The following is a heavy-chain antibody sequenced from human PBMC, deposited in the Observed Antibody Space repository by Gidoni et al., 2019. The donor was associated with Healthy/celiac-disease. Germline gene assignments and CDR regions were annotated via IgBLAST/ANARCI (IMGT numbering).Heavy chain of an antibody. V-gene: IGHV1-69*01. CDR1: GGTFRSYA. CDR2: IIPIFGTA. D-gene: IGHD5-18*01. J-gene: IGHJ6*02. CDR3: ARSAGGYSYGHRDYYYYGMDV. Sequence: QVQLVQSGAVVKKPGSSVKVPCKASGGTFRSYAISWVRQAPGQGLEWMGGIIPIFGTANYAQKFQGRVTITADESTSTAYMELSSLRSEDTAVYYCARSAGGYSYGHRDYYYYGMDVWGQGTTVTVSS.